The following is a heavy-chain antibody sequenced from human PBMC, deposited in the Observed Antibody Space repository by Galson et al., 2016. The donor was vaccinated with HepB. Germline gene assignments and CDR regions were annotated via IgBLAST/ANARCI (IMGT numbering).Heavy chain of an antibody. J-gene: IGHJ4*02. V-gene: IGHV3-66*04. Sequence: SLRLSCAVSGLSINSNYMTWVRQAPGKGLEWVSSLYSSGNTYYADSVKGRLTFSRDNSKNTLYLQMTSLTGDDTAVYYCARQDFAGVYFDYWGQGTLVTVSS. CDR1: GLSINSNY. CDR2: LYSSGNT. D-gene: IGHD7-27*01. CDR3: ARQDFAGVYFDY.